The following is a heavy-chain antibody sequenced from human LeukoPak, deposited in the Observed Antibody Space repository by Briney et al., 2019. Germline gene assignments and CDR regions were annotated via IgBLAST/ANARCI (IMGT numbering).Heavy chain of an antibody. CDR3: AREGSMPYSSGWYGGGAFDI. J-gene: IGHJ3*02. CDR1: GFTFSSYE. D-gene: IGHD6-19*01. CDR2: ISSSGSTI. V-gene: IGHV3-48*03. Sequence: PGGSLRLSCAASGFTFSSYEMNWVRQAPGKGLEWVSYISSSGSTIYYGDSVKGRFTISRDNAKNSLYLQMNSLRAEDTAVYYCAREGSMPYSSGWYGGGAFDIWGQGTMVTVSS.